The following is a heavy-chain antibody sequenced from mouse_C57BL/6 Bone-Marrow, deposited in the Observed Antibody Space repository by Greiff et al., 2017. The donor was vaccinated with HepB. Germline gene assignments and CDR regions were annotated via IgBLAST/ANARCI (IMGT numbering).Heavy chain of an antibody. CDR3: ARLYYYGSSPYWYFDV. CDR2: IWWDDDK. Sequence: VTLKESGPGILQPSQTLSLTCSFSGFSLSTFGMGVGWIRQPSGKGLEWLAHIWWDDDKYYNPALKSRLTISKDTSKNQVFLKIANVDTADTATYYCARLYYYGSSPYWYFDVWGTGTTVTVSS. CDR1: GFSLSTFGMG. J-gene: IGHJ1*03. V-gene: IGHV8-8*01. D-gene: IGHD1-1*01.